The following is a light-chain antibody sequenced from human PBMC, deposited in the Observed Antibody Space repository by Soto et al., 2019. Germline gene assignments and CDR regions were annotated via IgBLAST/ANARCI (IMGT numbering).Light chain of an antibody. Sequence: DFQLAQSPSSLSPSVGDRVTITCRASQHIMKDLAWYQQKPGKPPRLLISAASTLQSGVPSRFSASGFGTEFTLTISSLQPEDAATYYCHKYNSLPPTFGGGTKVDIK. CDR2: AAS. V-gene: IGKV1-27*01. CDR3: HKYNSLPPT. J-gene: IGKJ4*01. CDR1: QHIMKD.